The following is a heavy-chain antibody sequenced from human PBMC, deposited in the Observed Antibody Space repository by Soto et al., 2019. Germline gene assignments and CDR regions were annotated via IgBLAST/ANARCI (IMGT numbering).Heavy chain of an antibody. Sequence: EVQLVDSGGGLVKPGGSLRLSCAASGFIFTSYSMNWVRQAPGTGLEWFSSISSRSSYIYYADSVKGRFTISRDNAKNSLYLQMSSLRAEDTAVYYCARDSGSSSDYYGMDVWGQGPTVTVSS. CDR3: ARDSGSSSDYYGMDV. CDR1: GFIFTSYS. CDR2: ISSRSSYI. J-gene: IGHJ6*02. D-gene: IGHD6-13*01. V-gene: IGHV3-21*01.